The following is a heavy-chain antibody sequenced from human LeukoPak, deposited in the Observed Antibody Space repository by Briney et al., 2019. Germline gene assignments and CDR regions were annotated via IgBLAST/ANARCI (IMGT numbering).Heavy chain of an antibody. D-gene: IGHD2/OR15-2a*01. Sequence: GESLKISCKGSGYSFTSYWIGWVRQMPGKGLEWMGIIYPGDSDTRYSPSFQGQVTISADKSISTAYLQWSSLKASDTAMYYCAGYGGPAAVIDHLDYWGQGTLVTVSS. CDR1: GYSFTSYW. J-gene: IGHJ4*02. V-gene: IGHV5-51*01. CDR3: AGYGGPAAVIDHLDY. CDR2: IYPGDSDT.